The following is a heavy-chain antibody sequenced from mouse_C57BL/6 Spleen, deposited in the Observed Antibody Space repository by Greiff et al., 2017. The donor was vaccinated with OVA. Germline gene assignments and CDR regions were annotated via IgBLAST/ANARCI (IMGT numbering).Heavy chain of an antibody. CDR2: ISSGGSYT. D-gene: IGHD2-3*01. J-gene: IGHJ2*01. V-gene: IGHV5-6*01. Sequence: EVQLVESGGDLVKPGGSLKLSCAASGFTFSSYGMSWVRQTPDKRLEWVATISSGGSYTYYPDSVKGRFTISRDNAKNTLYLQMSSLKSEDTAMYYCAGLHCYDGYYVDYWGQGTTLTVSS. CDR1: GFTFSSYG. CDR3: AGLHCYDGYYVDY.